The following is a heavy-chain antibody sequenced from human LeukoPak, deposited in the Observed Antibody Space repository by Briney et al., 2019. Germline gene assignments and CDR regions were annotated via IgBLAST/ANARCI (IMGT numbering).Heavy chain of an antibody. CDR2: INPSGGST. V-gene: IGHV1-46*01. CDR1: GYTFTSYY. CDR3: ARDQGCSGGSCYAPNAFDI. D-gene: IGHD2-15*01. J-gene: IGHJ3*02. Sequence: GASVKVSCKASGYTFTSYYMHWVRQAPGQGLEWMGIINPSGGSTSYAQKFQGRVTMTRDMSTSTVYMELSSLRSEDTAVHYCARDQGCSGGSCYAPNAFDIWGQGTMVTVSS.